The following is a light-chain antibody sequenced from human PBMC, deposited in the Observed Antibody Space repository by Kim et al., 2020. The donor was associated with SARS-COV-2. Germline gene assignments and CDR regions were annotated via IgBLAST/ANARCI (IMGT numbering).Light chain of an antibody. J-gene: IGLJ1*01. V-gene: IGLV2-14*01. CDR1: SSDVGHYNS. CDR3: NSYTSSTSDV. Sequence: QSALTQPASVSGSPGQSITISCTGTSSDVGHYNSVSWYQQHPRKAPKLMIYDVTKRPSGVSIRFSGSKSGNTASLTISGLQAEDEADYYCNSYTSSTSDVFGTGTKVTVL. CDR2: DVT.